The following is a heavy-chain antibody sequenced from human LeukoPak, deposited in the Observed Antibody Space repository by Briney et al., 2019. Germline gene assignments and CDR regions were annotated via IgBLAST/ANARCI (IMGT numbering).Heavy chain of an antibody. V-gene: IGHV1-69*13. CDR1: GGTSSSNT. CDR2: IIPIHGTA. J-gene: IGHJ4*02. D-gene: IGHD3-22*01. Sequence: SVKVSCKTSGGTSSSNTINWVRQAPGQGLEWMGGIIPIHGTANYAQKFQGRVTITADESTSTAYKELSSLRYEVTAVDSWMRPTIGYYDSFGYYRDFDYWGQGTLVTASS. CDR3: MRPTIGYYDSFGYYRDFDY.